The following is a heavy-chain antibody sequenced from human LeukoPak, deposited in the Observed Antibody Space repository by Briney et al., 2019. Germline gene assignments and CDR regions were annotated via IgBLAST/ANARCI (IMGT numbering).Heavy chain of an antibody. Sequence: GGSLRLSCAASGFTFSRYWMHWVRQAPGKGLVWVSRINGDGSTTSYADSVKGGFTISRDNAKNSLFLQMNSLRAEDTALYYCAREPPYYDILTGYFNLWGQETLVTVSS. CDR3: AREPPYYDILTGYFNL. J-gene: IGHJ4*02. V-gene: IGHV3-74*01. CDR1: GFTFSRYW. D-gene: IGHD3-9*01. CDR2: INGDGSTT.